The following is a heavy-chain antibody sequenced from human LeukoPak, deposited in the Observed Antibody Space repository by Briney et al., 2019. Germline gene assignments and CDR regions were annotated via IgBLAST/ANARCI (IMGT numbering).Heavy chain of an antibody. J-gene: IGHJ4*02. CDR2: IYYSGST. CDR1: GGSISSSSYY. D-gene: IGHD5-12*01. CDR3: ARQNIKGGYSGYEFDY. V-gene: IGHV4-39*01. Sequence: SETLSLTCTVSGGSISSSSYYWVWIRQPPGKGLEWIVSIYYSGSTYYNPSLKSRVTISVDTSKNQFSLKLSSVTAADTAVYYCARQNIKGGYSGYEFDYWGQGTLVTVSS.